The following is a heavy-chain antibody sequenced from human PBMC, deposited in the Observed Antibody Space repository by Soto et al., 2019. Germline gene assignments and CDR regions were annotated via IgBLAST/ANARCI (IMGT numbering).Heavy chain of an antibody. D-gene: IGHD3-3*01. CDR3: ASTYYDPDYYYYGMDV. V-gene: IGHV5-10-1*01. CDR2: IDPSDSYT. CDR1: GYSFTSYW. J-gene: IGHJ6*02. Sequence: GESLKISCKGSGYSFTSYWISWVRQMPGKGLEWMGRIDPSDSYTNYSSSFQGHVTISADKSISTAYLQWSSLKASDTAMYYCASTYYDPDYYYYGMDVWGQGTTVTVS.